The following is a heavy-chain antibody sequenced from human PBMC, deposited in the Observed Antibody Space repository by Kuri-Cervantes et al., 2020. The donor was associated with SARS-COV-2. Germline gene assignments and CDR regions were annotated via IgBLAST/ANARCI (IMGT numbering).Heavy chain of an antibody. CDR2: IYYSGST. Sequence: SETLSLTCTVSCGSISSSSYYWGWIRQPPGKGLEWIGSIYYSGSTYYNPSLKSRVTISVDTSKNQFSLKLSSVTAADTAVYYCARRWFDFWSGYYIFDYWGQGTLVTVSS. CDR1: CGSISSSSYY. J-gene: IGHJ4*02. D-gene: IGHD3-3*01. V-gene: IGHV4-39*01. CDR3: ARRWFDFWSGYYIFDY.